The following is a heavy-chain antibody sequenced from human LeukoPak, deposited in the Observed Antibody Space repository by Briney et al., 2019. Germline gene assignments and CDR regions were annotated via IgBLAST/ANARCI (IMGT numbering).Heavy chain of an antibody. CDR2: IYYSGST. CDR1: GGSITSYY. D-gene: IGHD3-10*02. Sequence: PSETLSLTCSVSGGSITSYYWSWIRQPAGKGLEWIGYIYYSGSTNYSPSLKSRVTVSVDTSKNQFSLKLRSVTAADTAVYYCARDSPVRGYAFDIWGQGTMVTVSS. J-gene: IGHJ3*02. V-gene: IGHV4-59*12. CDR3: ARDSPVRGYAFDI.